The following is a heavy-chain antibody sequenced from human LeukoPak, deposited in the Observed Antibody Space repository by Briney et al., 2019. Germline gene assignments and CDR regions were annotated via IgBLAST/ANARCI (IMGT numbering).Heavy chain of an antibody. CDR1: GGSIGSSSYY. D-gene: IGHD3-16*01. CDR2: IYYSGST. V-gene: IGHV4-39*01. CDR3: AGGRRRDWFDP. Sequence: SETLSLTCTVSGGSIGSSSYYWGWIRQPPGKGLEWIGSIYYSGSTYYNPSLKSRVTISVDTSKNQFSLKLSSVTAADTAVYYCAGGRRRDWFDPWGQGTLVTVSS. J-gene: IGHJ5*02.